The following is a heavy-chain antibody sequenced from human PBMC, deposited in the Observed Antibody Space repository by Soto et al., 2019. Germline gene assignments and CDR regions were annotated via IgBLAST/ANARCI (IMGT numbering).Heavy chain of an antibody. Sequence: QVQLVQSGAEVKKPGASVKVSCKASGYTFTSYGISWVRQAPGQGLEWMGWISAYNGNTNYAQKLQGRVTMTTDTSTSTDYMELRSLRPDDTAVYYCARDRPGYCISTSCYTPDGIDYWGQGTLVTVSS. V-gene: IGHV1-18*01. D-gene: IGHD2-2*01. CDR1: GYTFTSYG. CDR2: ISAYNGNT. J-gene: IGHJ4*02. CDR3: ARDRPGYCISTSCYTPDGIDY.